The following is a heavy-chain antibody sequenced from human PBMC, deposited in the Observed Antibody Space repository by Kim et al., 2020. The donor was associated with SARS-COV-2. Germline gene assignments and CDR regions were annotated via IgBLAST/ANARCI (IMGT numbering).Heavy chain of an antibody. CDR1: GFTFSSYA. V-gene: IGHV3-23*01. Sequence: GGSLRLSCAASGFTFSSYAMSWVRQAPGKGLEWVSAISGSGGSTYYADSVKGRFTISRDNSKNTLYLQMNSLRAEDTAVYYCAKDRRLGAVAGSDAFDIWGQGTMVTVSS. CDR2: ISGSGGST. D-gene: IGHD6-19*01. J-gene: IGHJ3*02. CDR3: AKDRRLGAVAGSDAFDI.